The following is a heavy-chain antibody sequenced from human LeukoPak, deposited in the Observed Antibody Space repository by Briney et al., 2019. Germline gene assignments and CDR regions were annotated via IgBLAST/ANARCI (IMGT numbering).Heavy chain of an antibody. D-gene: IGHD3-22*01. CDR1: GGSISSSSYY. CDR3: VRMIVLYPVKYAFDI. CDR2: IYYSGST. J-gene: IGHJ3*02. V-gene: IGHV4-39*07. Sequence: SETLSLTCTVSGGSISSSSYYWGWIRQPPGKGLEWIGSIYYSGSTYYNPSLRSRVTISVDTSKNQFSLKLSSVTAADTAVYYCVRMIVLYPVKYAFDIWGQGTMVTVSS.